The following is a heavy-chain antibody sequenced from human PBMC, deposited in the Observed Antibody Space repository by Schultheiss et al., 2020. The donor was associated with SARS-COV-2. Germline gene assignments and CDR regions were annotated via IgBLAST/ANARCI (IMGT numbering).Heavy chain of an antibody. J-gene: IGHJ3*02. V-gene: IGHV4-34*01. CDR2: IYHSGST. CDR3: ATYYDSSGSIRDAFDI. D-gene: IGHD3-22*01. CDR1: GGSFSGYY. Sequence: SETLSLTCAVYGGSFSGYYWSWIRQPPGKGLEWIGYIYHSGSTYYNPSLKSRVTISVDTSKNQFSLKLSSVTAADTAVYYCATYYDSSGSIRDAFDIWGQGTMVTVSS.